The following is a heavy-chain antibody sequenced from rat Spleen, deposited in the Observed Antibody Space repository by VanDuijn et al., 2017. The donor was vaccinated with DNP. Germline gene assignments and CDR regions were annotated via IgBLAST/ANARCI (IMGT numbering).Heavy chain of an antibody. CDR3: ARLEYPGNAMDA. Sequence: EVQLVESGGGLVQPGRSLKLSCAASGFTFSDYYMAWVRQAPKKGLEWVASISYEGSSTYYGDSVKGRFTISRDNAKSTLYLQMNSLRSEDTATYYCARLEYPGNAMDAWGQGTSVTVSS. CDR1: GFTFSDYY. D-gene: IGHD3-8*01. J-gene: IGHJ4*01. V-gene: IGHV5-22*01. CDR2: ISYEGSST.